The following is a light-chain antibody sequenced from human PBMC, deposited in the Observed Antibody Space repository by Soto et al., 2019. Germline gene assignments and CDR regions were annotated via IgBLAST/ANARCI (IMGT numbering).Light chain of an antibody. CDR3: QQYNNWPWT. J-gene: IGKJ1*01. CDR1: QSVSSN. Sequence: EIVLTPSPATLSVSPVERSTISCRASQSVSSNLAWYQQKPGQAPRLLIYGASTRATGIPARSSGSGSGTEFTLTISSLQSEDFAVYYCQQYNNWPWTFGQGTKVDIK. V-gene: IGKV3-15*01. CDR2: GAS.